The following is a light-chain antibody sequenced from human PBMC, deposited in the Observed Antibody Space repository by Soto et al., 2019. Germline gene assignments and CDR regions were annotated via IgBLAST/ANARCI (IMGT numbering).Light chain of an antibody. CDR3: AAWDDSLNGYV. V-gene: IGLV1-44*01. CDR2: SHN. Sequence: LTQPPSASGTPGQRVTISCSGSSSNIGSNAVNWYQHLPGTAPKLLIYSHNQRPSGVPDRFSGSKSGTSASLAISGLQSEDEADYYCAAWDDSLNGYVFGTGTKVTVL. CDR1: SSNIGSNA. J-gene: IGLJ1*01.